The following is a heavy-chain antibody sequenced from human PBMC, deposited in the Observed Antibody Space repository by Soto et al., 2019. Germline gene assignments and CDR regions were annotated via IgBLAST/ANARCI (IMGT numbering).Heavy chain of an antibody. CDR2: IYYSGST. J-gene: IGHJ4*02. CDR3: ASISNYYGSGSPRYYFDY. D-gene: IGHD3-10*01. V-gene: IGHV4-39*01. CDR1: GGSISSSSYY. Sequence: PSETLSLTCTVSGGSISSSSYYWGWIRQPPGKGLEWIGSIYYSGSTYYNPSLKSRVTISVDTSKNQSSLKLSSVTAADTAVYYCASISNYYGSGSPRYYFDYWGQGTLVTVS.